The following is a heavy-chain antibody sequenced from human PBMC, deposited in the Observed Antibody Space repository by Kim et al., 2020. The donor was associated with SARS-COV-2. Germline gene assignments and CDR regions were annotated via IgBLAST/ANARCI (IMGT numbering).Heavy chain of an antibody. CDR3: ARGGRWNYGHNNWFDP. J-gene: IGHJ5*02. Sequence: SVKGRFTISRDNAKNTLYLQMNSLRAEDTAVYYCARGGRWNYGHNNWFDPWGQGTLVTVSS. D-gene: IGHD1-7*01. V-gene: IGHV3-74*01.